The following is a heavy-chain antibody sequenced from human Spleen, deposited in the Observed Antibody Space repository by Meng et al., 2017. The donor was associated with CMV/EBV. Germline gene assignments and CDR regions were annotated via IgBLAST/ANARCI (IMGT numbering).Heavy chain of an antibody. V-gene: IGHV3-23*03. CDR1: GFIFSSYA. CDR3: AKGPNWFDP. Sequence: LRLSCAASGFIFSSYAMSWVRQAPGKGLEWVSLINSDRSRTHYADSVKGRFTISRDNSENTVYLQMNNLRAEDTAVYYCAKGPNWFDPWGQGALVTVSS. J-gene: IGHJ5*02. CDR2: INSDRSRT.